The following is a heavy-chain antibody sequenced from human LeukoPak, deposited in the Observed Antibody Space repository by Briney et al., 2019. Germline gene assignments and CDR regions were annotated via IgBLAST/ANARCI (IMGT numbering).Heavy chain of an antibody. Sequence: SETLSLTCAVYGGSFSGYYWSWIRQPPGQGLEWIGEINHSGSTNYNPSLKSRVTVSVDTSKNQFSLKLSSVTAADTAVYYCARGSRWFDPWGQGTLVTVSS. V-gene: IGHV4-34*01. CDR2: INHSGST. J-gene: IGHJ5*02. CDR1: GGSFSGYY. CDR3: ARGSRWFDP.